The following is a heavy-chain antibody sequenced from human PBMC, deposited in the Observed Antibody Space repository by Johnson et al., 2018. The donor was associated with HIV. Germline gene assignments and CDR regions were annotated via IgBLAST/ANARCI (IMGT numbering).Heavy chain of an antibody. J-gene: IGHJ3*01. D-gene: IGHD3-22*01. CDR2: INWNGGRT. CDR1: GFIFDDYD. V-gene: IGHV3-20*04. CDR3: ARQHSYDSSGQGGGLDV. Sequence: VQLVESGGGLVQPGGSLRLSCAGSGFIFDDYDMTWVRQAPGKGLEWVSGINWNGGRTGYADSVKGRFTISRENVNSSLYLQMNSLRAEDTALYYCARQHSYDSSGQGGGLDVWGQGTMVTVSS.